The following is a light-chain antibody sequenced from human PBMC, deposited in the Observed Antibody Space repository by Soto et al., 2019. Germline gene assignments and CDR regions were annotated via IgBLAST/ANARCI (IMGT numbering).Light chain of an antibody. J-gene: IGKJ5*01. Sequence: EIVLTQSPATLSLSPGERATLSCRASPSVSSYLAWYQQKPGQAPRLLIYDASNRATGIPARFSGSGSGTDFTLTISSLEPEDFAVYYCQQRSNWPPSITVGQGTRLEIK. CDR2: DAS. V-gene: IGKV3-11*01. CDR1: PSVSSY. CDR3: QQRSNWPPSIT.